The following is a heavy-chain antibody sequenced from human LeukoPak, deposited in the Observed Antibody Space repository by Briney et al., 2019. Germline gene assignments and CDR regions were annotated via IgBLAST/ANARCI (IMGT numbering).Heavy chain of an antibody. CDR2: IYYSGST. V-gene: IGHV4-59*08. CDR3: ARHSYNYYGLDV. J-gene: IGHJ6*02. Sequence: SETLSLTCTVSGESISGFYRNWIQQPPGKGLEWLGYIYYSGSTNYNPSLKSRVTITIDTSKNQFSLKLSSVTAADTAVYYCARHSYNYYGLDVWGQGTTITVSS. CDR1: GESISGFY.